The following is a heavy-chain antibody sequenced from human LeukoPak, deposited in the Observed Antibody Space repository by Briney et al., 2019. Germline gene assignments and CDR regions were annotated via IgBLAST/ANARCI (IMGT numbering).Heavy chain of an antibody. CDR2: IKQDGSEK. Sequence: GGSLRLSCTASEFTFSSYWMSWVRQAPGKGLEWVANIKQDGSEKDYVDSVKGRFTISRDNAKNPLYLQMNNLRAEDTAVYYCARYCGGDCYGMDVWGQGTTVTVSS. J-gene: IGHJ6*02. D-gene: IGHD2-21*01. CDR1: EFTFSSYW. V-gene: IGHV3-7*01. CDR3: ARYCGGDCYGMDV.